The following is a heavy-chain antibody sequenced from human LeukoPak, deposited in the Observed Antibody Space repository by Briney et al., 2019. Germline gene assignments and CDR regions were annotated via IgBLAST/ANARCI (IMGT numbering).Heavy chain of an antibody. CDR3: AKVPYYYDSSGYFY. V-gene: IGHV3-23*01. J-gene: IGHJ4*02. D-gene: IGHD3-22*01. CDR2: ISGGGDST. Sequence: GGSLRLSCGASGFTFINYATSWVRQAPGKGLEWVATISGGGDSTYYADSVKGRFTISSDNSKNTLYLQMNSLRAEDTAVYYCAKVPYYYDSSGYFYWGQGTLVTVSS. CDR1: GFTFINYA.